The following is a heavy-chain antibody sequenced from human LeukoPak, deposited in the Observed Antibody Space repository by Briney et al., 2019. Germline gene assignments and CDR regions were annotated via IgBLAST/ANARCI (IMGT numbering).Heavy chain of an antibody. CDR2: IKEDGSEI. Sequence: GGSLRLSCAASGFTFNTDWMSWVRQAPGKGLEWVVNIKEDGSEIYYVDSVKGRFTISRDNAKNSLYLQMNSLRAEDTAVYYCARGVYYFDYWGQGTLVTVSS. V-gene: IGHV3-7*03. D-gene: IGHD2/OR15-2a*01. J-gene: IGHJ4*02. CDR3: ARGVYYFDY. CDR1: GFTFNTDW.